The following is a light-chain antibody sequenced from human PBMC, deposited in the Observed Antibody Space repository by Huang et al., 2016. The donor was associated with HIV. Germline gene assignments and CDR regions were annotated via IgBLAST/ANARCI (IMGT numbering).Light chain of an antibody. Sequence: DIQMTQSPSTLSASVGDRVTITCRASQNINTWLAWYQQRPGKAPNLLIYRASSLQIAVPSRFTGSGSGTEFTLTITSLQPDDLGTYYCQQYNTYWYTFGQGTKLEI. J-gene: IGKJ2*01. CDR1: QNINTW. CDR3: QQYNTYWYT. CDR2: RAS. V-gene: IGKV1-5*03.